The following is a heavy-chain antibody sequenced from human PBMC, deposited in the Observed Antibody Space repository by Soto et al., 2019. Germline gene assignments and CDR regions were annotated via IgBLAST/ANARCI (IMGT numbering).Heavy chain of an antibody. Sequence: SETLSLTCTVSGGSISSGGYYWSWIRQHPGKGLEWIGYIYYSGSTYYNPSLKSRVTISVDTSKNQFSLKLSSVPAADTAVYHCARHPRRYTVGPAFWGQGTLVPVSP. CDR2: IYYSGST. D-gene: IGHD4-17*01. CDR3: ARHPRRYTVGPAF. V-gene: IGHV4-39*01. J-gene: IGHJ4*02. CDR1: GGSISSGGYY.